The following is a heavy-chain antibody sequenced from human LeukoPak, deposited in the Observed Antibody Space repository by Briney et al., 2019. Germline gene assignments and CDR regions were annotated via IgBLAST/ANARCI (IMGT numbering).Heavy chain of an antibody. Sequence: PSETLSLTCTVSGGSISSYYWSWIRQPAGKGLEWIGRIYSSGSTNYNPSLKSRVTMSVDTSKNQFSLKLSSVTAADTAIYYRARDDPYGLSDFWGQGTLVTVSS. CDR2: IYSSGST. V-gene: IGHV4-4*07. CDR1: GGSISSYY. CDR3: ARDDPYGLSDF. J-gene: IGHJ4*02. D-gene: IGHD3-3*01.